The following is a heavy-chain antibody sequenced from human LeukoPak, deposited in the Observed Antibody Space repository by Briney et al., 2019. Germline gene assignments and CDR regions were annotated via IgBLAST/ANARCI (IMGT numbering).Heavy chain of an antibody. CDR3: ARDGGWWRFDF. Sequence: GGSLRLSCVASGLNFNSRWMNWVRRAPGQGLEWVASIKEDGSETHYVDSVRGRFTISRDNDKNSLYLQMNNLRAEDTAMYYCARDGGWWRFDFWGQGALVTVSS. D-gene: IGHD2-8*02. V-gene: IGHV3-7*03. CDR2: IKEDGSET. J-gene: IGHJ4*02. CDR1: GLNFNSRW.